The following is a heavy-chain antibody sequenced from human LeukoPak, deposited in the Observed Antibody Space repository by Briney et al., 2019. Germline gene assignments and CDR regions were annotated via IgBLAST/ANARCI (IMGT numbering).Heavy chain of an antibody. CDR1: GFTFSGYW. Sequence: GGSLRLSCAASGFTFSGYWMHWVRQAPGKGLVWVSRINSDGSSTNYADSVKGRFTISRDNAKNTLYLQMNTLRAVDTAVYYCARGGTYSSGLPGSWGQGTLVTVSS. CDR2: INSDGSST. V-gene: IGHV3-74*01. CDR3: ARGGTYSSGLPGS. J-gene: IGHJ5*02. D-gene: IGHD5-18*01.